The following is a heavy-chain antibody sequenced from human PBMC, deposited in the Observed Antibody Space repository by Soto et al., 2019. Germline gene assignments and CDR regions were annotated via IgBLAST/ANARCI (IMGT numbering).Heavy chain of an antibody. CDR1: GYTLTELS. V-gene: IGHV1-24*01. CDR3: ATYPPTIFGVVIYNWFDP. CDR2: FDPEDGET. D-gene: IGHD3-3*01. Sequence: ASVKVSCKVSGYTLTELSMHWVRQAPGKGLEWMGGFDPEDGETIYAQKFQGRVTMTEDTSTDTAYMELSSLRSEDTAVYYCATYPPTIFGVVIYNWFDPWGQGTLVTVSS. J-gene: IGHJ5*02.